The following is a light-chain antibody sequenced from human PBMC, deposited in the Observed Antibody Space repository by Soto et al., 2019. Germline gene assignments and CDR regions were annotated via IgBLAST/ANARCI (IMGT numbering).Light chain of an antibody. J-gene: IGKJ4*01. CDR2: WAS. CDR3: QQYYSVPLT. CDR1: QSLLYSTNKKNY. V-gene: IGKV4-1*01. Sequence: DIVMTQSPDSLAVSLGERATINCKSSQSLLYSTNKKNYLNWYQQKPGQPPKLLIYWASTRESGVPDRFSGSGSGTDFTLTISSLQAEDVAVYHCQQYYSVPLTFGGGTKVDIK.